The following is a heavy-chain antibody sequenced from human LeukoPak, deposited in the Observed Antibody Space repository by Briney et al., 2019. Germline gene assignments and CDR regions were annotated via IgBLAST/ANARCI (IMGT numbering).Heavy chain of an antibody. CDR1: GGSISSYY. D-gene: IGHD3-16*01. CDR2: IYTSRST. Sequence: SETLSLTCTVSGGSISSYYCSWIRQPAGKGLEWIGRIYTSRSTNYNPSLKSRVTMSVNTSKNQFSLKLSSLTPADPPVYYCARDLLGSPAIVDYWGQGTLVTVSS. V-gene: IGHV4-4*07. J-gene: IGHJ4*02. CDR3: ARDLLGSPAIVDY.